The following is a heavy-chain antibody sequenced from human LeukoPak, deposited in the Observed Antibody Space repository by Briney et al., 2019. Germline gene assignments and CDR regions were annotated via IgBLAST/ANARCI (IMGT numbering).Heavy chain of an antibody. D-gene: IGHD6-13*01. CDR3: ASHIAAAGRERTQY. Sequence: PGGSLRLSCAASGFTFSSYWMSWVRQAPGKGLEWVANIKQDGSEKYYVDSVKGRFTISRDNAKNSLYLQMNSLRAEDTAVYYCASHIAAAGRERTQYWGQGTLVTVSS. CDR2: IKQDGSEK. V-gene: IGHV3-7*01. CDR1: GFTFSSYW. J-gene: IGHJ4*02.